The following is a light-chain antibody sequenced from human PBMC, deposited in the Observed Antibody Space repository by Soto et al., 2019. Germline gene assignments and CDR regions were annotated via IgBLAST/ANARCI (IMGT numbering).Light chain of an antibody. J-gene: IGKJ5*01. CDR3: QQRSNWPSIT. CDR1: QSVSSN. Sequence: EIVLTQSPGTLSVSPGERATLSCRASQSVSSNLAWYQQKPGQAPRLLIYGASTRATGIPARFSGSGSGTDFTLTISSLEPEDFAVYYCQQRSNWPSITFGQGTRLEIK. CDR2: GAS. V-gene: IGKV3-11*01.